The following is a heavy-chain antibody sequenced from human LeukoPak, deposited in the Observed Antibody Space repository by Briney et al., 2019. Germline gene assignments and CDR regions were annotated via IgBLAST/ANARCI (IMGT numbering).Heavy chain of an antibody. CDR2: IYFNGMT. CDR1: GGAITGHY. D-gene: IGHD3-10*01. J-gene: IGHJ4*02. Sequence: PSETLSLTCNVSGGAITGHYWSWLRQSPEKGLEWIGFIYFNGMTKYSPSLESRVTISVDTSKNQFSLRLTSVHAADTAVYFCARQFPPYHSGSHYFDNWGQGMQVTVSS. V-gene: IGHV4-59*08. CDR3: ARQFPPYHSGSHYFDN.